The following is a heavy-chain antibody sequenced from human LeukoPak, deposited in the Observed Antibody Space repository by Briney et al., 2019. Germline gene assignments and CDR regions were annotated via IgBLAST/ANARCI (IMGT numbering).Heavy chain of an antibody. J-gene: IGHJ4*02. V-gene: IGHV3-21*01. CDR1: GFTFSSYS. CDR2: ISSSSSYI. Sequence: GGSLRLSCAASGFTFSSYSMNWVRQAPGNGLEWVSSISSSSSYIYYADSVKGRFTISRDNAKNSLYLQMNSLRAEDTAVYYCARTYFYYDSSGSISFFDYRGQGTLVTVSS. D-gene: IGHD3-22*01. CDR3: ARTYFYYDSSGSISFFDY.